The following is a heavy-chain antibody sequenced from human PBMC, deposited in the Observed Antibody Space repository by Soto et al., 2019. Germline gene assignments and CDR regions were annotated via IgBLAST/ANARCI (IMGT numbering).Heavy chain of an antibody. CDR3: ARDDHIVVVPTSLGAMDV. CDR2: IYHSGST. J-gene: IGHJ6*02. D-gene: IGHD2-2*01. CDR1: GGSISSNKW. Sequence: PSETLSLTCAVYGGSISSNKWWSWVRKPPGKGLEWIGEIYHSGSTNYNPSLKSRVTISLDNSKNQFSLKLTSVTAADSAVYYCARDDHIVVVPTSLGAMDVWGQGTTVTVSS. V-gene: IGHV4-4*02.